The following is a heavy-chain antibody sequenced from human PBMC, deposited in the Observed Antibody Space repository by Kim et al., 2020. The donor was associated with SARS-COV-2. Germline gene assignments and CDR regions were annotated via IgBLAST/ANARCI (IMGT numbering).Heavy chain of an antibody. D-gene: IGHD4-17*01. J-gene: IGHJ4*02. Sequence: SETLSLTCTVSGGSISSYYWSWIRQPPGKGLEWIGYIYYSGSTNYNPSVKSRVTISVDTSKNQFSLKLNSVTAADTAVYYCARWDYGGSHFDYWGQGTLVTVSS. CDR1: GGSISSYY. CDR3: ARWDYGGSHFDY. CDR2: IYYSGST. V-gene: IGHV4-59*08.